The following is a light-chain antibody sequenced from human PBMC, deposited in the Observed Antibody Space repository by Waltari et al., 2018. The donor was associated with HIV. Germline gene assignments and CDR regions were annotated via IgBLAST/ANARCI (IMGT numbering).Light chain of an antibody. Sequence: QSVLTQPPSVSGAPGQRVTISCTGTSSNIGAGFDVHWYQQLPGPVPNVRIYYNTDRPSRVPYLFSGSKSGTSASLAITGLQAVDEADYYCQSYDSSLSSVVFGGGTKLTVL. CDR2: YNT. V-gene: IGLV1-40*01. J-gene: IGLJ2*01. CDR3: QSYDSSLSSVV. CDR1: SSNIGAGFD.